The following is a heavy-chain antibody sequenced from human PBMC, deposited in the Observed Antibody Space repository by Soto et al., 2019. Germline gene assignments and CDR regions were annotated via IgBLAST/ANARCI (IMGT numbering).Heavy chain of an antibody. CDR3: AKGMPRIAVAGTFDY. V-gene: IGHV3-30*18. D-gene: IGHD6-19*01. Sequence: GGSLRLSCAASGFTFSSYGMHWVRQAPGKGLEWVAVISYDVSNKYYADSVKGRFTISRDNSKNTLYLQMNSLRAEDTAVYYCAKGMPRIAVAGTFDYWGQGTLVTVSS. J-gene: IGHJ4*02. CDR1: GFTFSSYG. CDR2: ISYDVSNK.